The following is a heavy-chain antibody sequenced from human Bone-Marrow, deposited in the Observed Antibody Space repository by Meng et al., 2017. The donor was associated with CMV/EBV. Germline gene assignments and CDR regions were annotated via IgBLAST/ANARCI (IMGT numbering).Heavy chain of an antibody. CDR1: ADSASANRGA. Sequence: SADSASANRGAWNWIRQSPSRGLEWLGRTYYRSKWYYDYAVSVKSRITINPDTSKNQFSLQLNSVTPDDTAVYYCAREGPLQQLETWGQGTLVTV. CDR2: TYYRSKWYY. CDR3: AREGPLQQLET. D-gene: IGHD6-13*01. V-gene: IGHV6-1*01. J-gene: IGHJ5*02.